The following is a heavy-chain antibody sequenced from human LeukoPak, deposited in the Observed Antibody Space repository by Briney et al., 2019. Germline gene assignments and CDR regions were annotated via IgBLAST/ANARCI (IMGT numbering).Heavy chain of an antibody. CDR1: GYTFTSYD. J-gene: IGHJ4*02. V-gene: IGHV1-8*01. Sequence: ASVKVSCKASGYTFTSYDINWVRQATGQGLEWMGWMNPNSGNTGYAQKFQGRVTMTRDTSTSTVYMELSSLRSEDPAVYYGARGHTAVDYWGQGTLVTVSS. CDR3: ARGHTAVDY. D-gene: IGHD5-18*01. CDR2: MNPNSGNT.